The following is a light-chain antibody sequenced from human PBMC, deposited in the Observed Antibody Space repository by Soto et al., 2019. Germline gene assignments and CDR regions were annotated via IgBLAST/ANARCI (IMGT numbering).Light chain of an antibody. CDR3: QQYGHSPWT. J-gene: IGKJ1*01. V-gene: IGKV3-20*01. Sequence: EILLTQSPGTLSLSPGERATLSCRASQSVVSSYVAWYQQTPGQPPRLPIYGSSNRATGIPDRFSVSGSGTDFTLTISSLEPEDFAVYYCQQYGHSPWTFGQGTKVDIK. CDR1: QSVVSSY. CDR2: GSS.